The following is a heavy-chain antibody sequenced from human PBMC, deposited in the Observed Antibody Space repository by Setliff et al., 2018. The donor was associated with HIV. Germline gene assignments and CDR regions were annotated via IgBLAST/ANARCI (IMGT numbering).Heavy chain of an antibody. D-gene: IGHD3-9*01. CDR1: GYSISSGYY. CDR3: ARDDILTGYYTGFDY. CDR2: IYHSGSN. J-gene: IGHJ4*02. V-gene: IGHV4-38-2*01. Sequence: PSETLSLTCAVSGYSISSGYYWGWIRQPPGKGLEWIGSIYHSGSNYYNPSLKSRVTISVDTSKNQFSLKLSSVTAADTAVYYCARDDILTGYYTGFDYWGQGTLVTVSS.